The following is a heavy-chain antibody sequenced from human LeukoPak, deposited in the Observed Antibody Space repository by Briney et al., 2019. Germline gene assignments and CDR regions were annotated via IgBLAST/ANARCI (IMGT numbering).Heavy chain of an antibody. CDR1: GFTFSSYE. CDR2: ISSSGSTI. Sequence: GGSLRLSCAASGFTFSSYEMNWVRQAPGKGLEWVSYISSSGSTIYYADSVKGRFTISRDNAKNSLYLQMNSLRAEDTALYYCARDPQRDGYNWAPTSHYWGQGTLVTVSS. J-gene: IGHJ4*02. CDR3: ARDPQRDGYNWAPTSHY. D-gene: IGHD5-24*01. V-gene: IGHV3-48*03.